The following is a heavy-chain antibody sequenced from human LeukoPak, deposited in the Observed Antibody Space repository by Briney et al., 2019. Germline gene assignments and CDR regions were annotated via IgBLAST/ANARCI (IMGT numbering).Heavy chain of an antibody. CDR3: ARGEEFYDSSGYRRLDS. V-gene: IGHV3-64*01. J-gene: IGHJ4*02. D-gene: IGHD3-22*01. CDR2: ISSNGANT. CDR1: GFTFSNHA. Sequence: GGSLRLSCAASGFTFSNHAMHWVRQAPGKALEYVAVISSNGANTFHAKSLNDRFTISRDNSKNILYLQMGSVRAEDMAVYYCARGEEFYDSSGYRRLDSWGQGTLVVVSS.